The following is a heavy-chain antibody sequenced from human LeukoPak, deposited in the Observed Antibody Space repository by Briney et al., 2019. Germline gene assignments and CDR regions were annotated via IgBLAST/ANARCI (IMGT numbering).Heavy chain of an antibody. CDR3: AKNVRDTGTFDY. D-gene: IGHD5-18*01. V-gene: IGHV1-3*01. Sequence: ASVKVSCKASGYTFTSYAMHWVRQAPGQRLEWMGWINAGNGNTKYSQKFRGRVTMTRDTSISTAYMELNSLTSEDTAVYYCAKNVRDTGTFDYWGQGTLVTVSS. CDR1: GYTFTSYA. CDR2: INAGNGNT. J-gene: IGHJ4*02.